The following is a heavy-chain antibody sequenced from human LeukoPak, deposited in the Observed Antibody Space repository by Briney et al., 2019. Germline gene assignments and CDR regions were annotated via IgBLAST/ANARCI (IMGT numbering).Heavy chain of an antibody. Sequence: PGRSLRLSCAASGFTFSGHWMSWVRQAPGKGLEWVANINQGGSDKYYVDSVKGRLTISRDNANNLLYLQMNSLRGEDTAVYYCTRDRSRAEDDWGQGTLVTVSS. CDR1: GFTFSGHW. V-gene: IGHV3-7*01. J-gene: IGHJ4*02. D-gene: IGHD1-14*01. CDR3: TRDRSRAEDD. CDR2: INQGGSDK.